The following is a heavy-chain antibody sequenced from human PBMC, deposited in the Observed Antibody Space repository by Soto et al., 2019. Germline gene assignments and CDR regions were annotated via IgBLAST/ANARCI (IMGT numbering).Heavy chain of an antibody. D-gene: IGHD1-1*01. J-gene: IGHJ4*02. CDR1: GFTFSNYW. V-gene: IGHV3-74*01. CDR2: INNDGTGI. CDR3: ATSPSVPGND. Sequence: VQLVESGGGLVQSGGSLRLSCAASGFTFSNYWMVWVRQAPGKGLVWVSRINNDGTGIRYADSVKGRFTISRDNGKNTLYLQMNSLRVEDTAVYYCATSPSVPGNDWGQGTLVTVSS.